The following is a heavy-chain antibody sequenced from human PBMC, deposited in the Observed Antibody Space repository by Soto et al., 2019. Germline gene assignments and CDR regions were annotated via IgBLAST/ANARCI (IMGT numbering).Heavy chain of an antibody. CDR2: MNPNSGNT. CDR1: GYTFTSYD. Sequence: KGGGASVKVSCKASGYTFTSYDINWVRQATGQGLEWMGWMNPNSGNTGYAQKFQGRVTMTRNTSISTAYMELSSLRSEDTAVYYCARWPDGYYYYGMDVWGQGTTVTVSS. V-gene: IGHV1-8*01. CDR3: ARWPDGYYYYGMDV. J-gene: IGHJ6*02.